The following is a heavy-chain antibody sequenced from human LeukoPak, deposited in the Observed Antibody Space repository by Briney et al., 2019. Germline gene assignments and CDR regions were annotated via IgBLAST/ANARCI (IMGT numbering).Heavy chain of an antibody. CDR1: GGSFSGYY. CDR3: ARDVFFRAHNWFDP. CDR2: INHSGST. Sequence: PSETLSLTCAVYGGSFSGYYWSWIRQPPGKGLEWIGEINHSGSTNYNPSLKSRVTISVDTSKNQFSLKLSSVTAADTAVYYCARDVFFRAHNWFDPWGQGTLVTVSS. V-gene: IGHV4-34*01. J-gene: IGHJ5*02. D-gene: IGHD3-16*01.